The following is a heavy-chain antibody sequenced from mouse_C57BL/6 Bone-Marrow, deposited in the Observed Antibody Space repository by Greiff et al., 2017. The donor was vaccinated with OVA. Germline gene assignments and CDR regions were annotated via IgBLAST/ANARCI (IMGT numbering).Heavy chain of an antibody. D-gene: IGHD2-3*01. CDR3: ARRPDGYYLDY. V-gene: IGHV1-76*01. CDR2: IYPGSGNT. Sequence: LVESGAELVRPGASVKLSCKASGYTFTDYYINWVKQRPGQGLEWIARIYPGSGNTYYNEKFKGKATLTAEKSSSTAYMQLSSLTSEDSAVYFCARRPDGYYLDYWGQGTTLTVSS. CDR1: GYTFTDYY. J-gene: IGHJ2*01.